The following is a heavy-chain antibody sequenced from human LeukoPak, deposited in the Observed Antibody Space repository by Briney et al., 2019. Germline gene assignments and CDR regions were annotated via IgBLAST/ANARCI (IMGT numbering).Heavy chain of an antibody. J-gene: IGHJ6*02. V-gene: IGHV3-30*04. CDR3: ASAYCSGGSCYGRYYYGMDV. CDR2: ISYDGSNK. Sequence: GGSLRLSCAASGFTFSSYAMHWVRQAPGKGLEWVAVISYDGSNKYYADSVKGRFTISRGNSKNTLYLQMNSLRAEDTAVYYCASAYCSGGSCYGRYYYGMDVWGQGTTVTVSS. D-gene: IGHD2-15*01. CDR1: GFTFSSYA.